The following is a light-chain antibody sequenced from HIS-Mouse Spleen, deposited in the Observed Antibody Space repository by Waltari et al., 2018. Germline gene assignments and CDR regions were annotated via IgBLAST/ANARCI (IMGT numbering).Light chain of an antibody. CDR3: CSYAGSSTWV. J-gene: IGLJ3*02. Sequence: QSALTQPASVSGSPGQSITISCPGTSSNVGSSNLVSGYQQHPGKAPKLLIYEGSKRPSGVSNRFSGSKSGNTASLTISGLQAEDEADYYCCSYAGSSTWVFGGGTKLTVL. CDR2: EGS. CDR1: SSNVGSSNL. V-gene: IGLV2-23*01.